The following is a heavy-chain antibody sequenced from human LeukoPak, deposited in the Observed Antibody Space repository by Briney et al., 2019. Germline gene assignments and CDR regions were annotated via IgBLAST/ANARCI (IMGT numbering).Heavy chain of an antibody. Sequence: SVKVSCKASGGIFSNYAISWVRQAPGQGLGWMGGIIPIFGTANYAEKFRGRVTITADETTSTAYMELSRLKSEDTAVYYCARDSSEFRSLIPHWGQGTLVTVSS. V-gene: IGHV1-69*13. CDR1: GGIFSNYA. CDR2: IIPIFGTA. D-gene: IGHD2-21*01. CDR3: ARDSSEFRSLIPH. J-gene: IGHJ1*01.